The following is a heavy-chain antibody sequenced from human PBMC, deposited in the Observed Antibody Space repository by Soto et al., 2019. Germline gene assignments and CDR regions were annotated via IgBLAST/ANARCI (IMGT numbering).Heavy chain of an antibody. Sequence: QVQLVQSGAEVKKPGSSVKVSRKASGGTFSSYAISWVRQAPGQGLEWMGGIIPIFGTANYAQKFQGRVTITADESTSTAYMELSSLRSEDTAVYYCARSYDSSGYDYYYYGMDVWGQGTTVTVSS. CDR3: ARSYDSSGYDYYYYGMDV. D-gene: IGHD3-22*01. CDR2: IIPIFGTA. J-gene: IGHJ6*02. CDR1: GGTFSSYA. V-gene: IGHV1-69*01.